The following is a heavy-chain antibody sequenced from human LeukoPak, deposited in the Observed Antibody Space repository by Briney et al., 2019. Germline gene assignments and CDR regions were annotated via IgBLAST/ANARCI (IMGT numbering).Heavy chain of an antibody. CDR1: GFIFSNYA. D-gene: IGHD2-15*01. CDR3: AKSSCSGGSCYYYYYGMDV. J-gene: IGHJ6*04. V-gene: IGHV3-23*01. CDR2: ISGRSNNT. Sequence: GALRLSCAASGFIFSNYAMYWVRQAPGKGLEWVSAISGRSNNTYYADSVKGRFTISRDNSKNTLYLQMNSLRAEDTAVYYCAKSSCSGGSCYYYYYGMDVWGKGTTVTVSS.